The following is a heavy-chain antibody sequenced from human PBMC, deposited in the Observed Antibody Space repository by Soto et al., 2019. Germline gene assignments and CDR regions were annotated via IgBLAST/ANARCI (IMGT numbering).Heavy chain of an antibody. V-gene: IGHV5-51*01. CDR2: IYPGDSDT. CDR1: GDSCISYW. D-gene: IGHD6-13*01. J-gene: IGHJ4*02. CDR3: ARVLSSSWFPFDY. Sequence: GESLKNPCKGSGDSCISYWIGRVRQMPGKGLEWMGIIYPGDSDTRYSPSFQAQVTISADKSISTVYLQWSSLKASDTAMYYCARVLSSSWFPFDYWGQGTLVTVSS.